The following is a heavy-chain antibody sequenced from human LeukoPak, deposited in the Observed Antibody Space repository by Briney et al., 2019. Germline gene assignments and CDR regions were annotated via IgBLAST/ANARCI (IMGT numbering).Heavy chain of an antibody. Sequence: PGGSLRLSCAASGFTFSNAWMSWVRQAPGKALEWVSSITSSGAYIFYADSVRGRFTISRDNAKDSLYLQMNSLGPEDTAVYYCARDPYSGNYGNYYYYYMDVWGKGTTVTISS. D-gene: IGHD1-26*01. CDR2: ITSSGAYI. CDR1: GFTFSNAW. V-gene: IGHV3-21*01. J-gene: IGHJ6*03. CDR3: ARDPYSGNYGNYYYYYMDV.